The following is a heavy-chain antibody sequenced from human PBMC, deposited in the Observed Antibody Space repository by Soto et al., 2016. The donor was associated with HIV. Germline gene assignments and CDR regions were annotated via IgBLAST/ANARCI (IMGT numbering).Heavy chain of an antibody. V-gene: IGHV1-18*01. Sequence: QVQLVQSGAEVKKPGASVKVSCKASGYTFTSYGISWVRQAPGQGLEWMGWISAYNGNTNYAQKLQGRVTMTTDTSTSTAYMELRSLRSDDTAVYYCARVPPRYCSSTSCYFDYWGQGTLVTVSS. J-gene: IGHJ4*02. CDR3: ARVPPRYCSSTSCYFDY. CDR2: ISAYNGNT. CDR1: GYTFTSYG. D-gene: IGHD2-2*01.